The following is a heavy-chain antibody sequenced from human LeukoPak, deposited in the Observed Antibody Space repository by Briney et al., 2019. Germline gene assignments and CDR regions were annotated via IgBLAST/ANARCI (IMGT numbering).Heavy chain of an antibody. J-gene: IGHJ1*01. CDR1: GFTFSSYG. D-gene: IGHD2-21*02. CDR2: IWYDGRNK. Sequence: HPGRSLRLSCAASGFTFSSYGMHWVRQAPGKGLEWVAVIWYDGRNKYYADSVKGRFSISRDNSKNTLYLQMNRLRAEDTAVYYCAKEYEAYCGGDCYSHFQDWGQGTLVTVSS. CDR3: AKEYEAYCGGDCYSHFQD. V-gene: IGHV3-33*06.